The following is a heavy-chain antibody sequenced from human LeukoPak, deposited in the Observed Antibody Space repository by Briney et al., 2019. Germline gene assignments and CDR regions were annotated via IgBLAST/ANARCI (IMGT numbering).Heavy chain of an antibody. Sequence: PGGSLRLSCAASGFTFSSYGMLWVRQAPGKGLEWVSSISSSSNYIYYADSVKGRFTISRDNAKNSLYLQMNSLRAEDTAVYYCARVSILIVPYYAFDIWGQGTMVTVSS. CDR2: ISSSSNYI. CDR3: ARVSILIVPYYAFDI. V-gene: IGHV3-21*01. CDR1: GFTFSSYG. J-gene: IGHJ3*02. D-gene: IGHD2/OR15-2a*01.